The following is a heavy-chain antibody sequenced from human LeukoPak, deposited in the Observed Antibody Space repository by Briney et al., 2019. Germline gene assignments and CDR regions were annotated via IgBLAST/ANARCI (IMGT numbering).Heavy chain of an antibody. CDR1: GFAFRNYG. Sequence: GGSLRLSCSASGFAFRNYGMAWVRQAPGKGLDFVSAVNAKGDVTFYADSVKGRFTMSRDNSKNTLYLQMNSLRAEDTAVYYCAKEKGDGLPFDYWGQGTLIIVSS. D-gene: IGHD5-24*01. CDR3: AKEKGDGLPFDY. J-gene: IGHJ4*02. V-gene: IGHV3-23*01. CDR2: VNAKGDVT.